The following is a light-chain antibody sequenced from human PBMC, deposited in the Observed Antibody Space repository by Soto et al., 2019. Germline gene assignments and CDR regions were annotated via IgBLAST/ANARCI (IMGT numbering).Light chain of an antibody. CDR2: GNN. CDR3: QSYDSSLSGYVV. Sequence: QPVLTQPPSVSGAPGQRVTISCTGSSSNIGAGYDVHWYQQLPGTAPKLLIYGNNNRPSGVPDRFSGSKSGTSASLAITGLRAEDEADYYCQSYDSSLSGYVVFGGGTKVTVL. V-gene: IGLV1-40*01. J-gene: IGLJ2*01. CDR1: SSNIGAGYD.